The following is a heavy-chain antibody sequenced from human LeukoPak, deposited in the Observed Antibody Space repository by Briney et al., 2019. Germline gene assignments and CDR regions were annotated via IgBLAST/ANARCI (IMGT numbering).Heavy chain of an antibody. CDR2: ISSSSSTI. Sequence: GGSQRLSCAASGFTFSTYSMNWVRQAPGKGLEWVSYISSSSSTIYYADSVKGRFTISRDNAKNSLYLQMNSLRAEDTAVYYCARGPALRDRDYDFWSGYWTGPYYFDYWGQGTLVTVSS. D-gene: IGHD3-3*01. CDR3: ARGPALRDRDYDFWSGYWTGPYYFDY. V-gene: IGHV3-48*01. J-gene: IGHJ4*02. CDR1: GFTFSTYS.